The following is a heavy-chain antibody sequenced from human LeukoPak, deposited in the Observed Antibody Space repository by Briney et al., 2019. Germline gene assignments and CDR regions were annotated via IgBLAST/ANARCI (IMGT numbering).Heavy chain of an antibody. Sequence: PGGSLRLSCAASGFTFSIYAMHWVRQAPGKGLEYVSSISSNGGSTYYANSMKGRFTISRDNSKNTLYLQMGSLRPEDMAMYYCARARGRYSSAPHAFDIWGQGTMVTVSS. V-gene: IGHV3-64*01. CDR1: GFTFSIYA. D-gene: IGHD6-19*01. J-gene: IGHJ3*02. CDR3: ARARGRYSSAPHAFDI. CDR2: ISSNGGST.